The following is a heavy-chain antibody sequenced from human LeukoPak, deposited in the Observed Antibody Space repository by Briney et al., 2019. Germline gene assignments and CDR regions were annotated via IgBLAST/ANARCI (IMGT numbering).Heavy chain of an antibody. CDR3: ARDYLEENYYDSSGYMS. J-gene: IGHJ4*02. V-gene: IGHV1-2*02. Sequence: ASVKVSCKASGYTFTGYYMHWVRQAPGQGLEWMGWFNPNSGGTNYAQKFQGRVTMTRDTSISTAYMELSRLRSDDTAVYYYARDYLEENYYDSSGYMSWGQGTLVTVSS. D-gene: IGHD3-22*01. CDR1: GYTFTGYY. CDR2: FNPNSGGT.